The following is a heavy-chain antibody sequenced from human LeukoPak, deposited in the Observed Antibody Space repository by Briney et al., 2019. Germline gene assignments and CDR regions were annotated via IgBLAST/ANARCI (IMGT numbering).Heavy chain of an antibody. D-gene: IGHD6-19*01. V-gene: IGHV3-30*02. CDR1: GFTFSSYG. CDR2: IRYDGSNK. Sequence: PGGSLRLSCAASGFTFSSYGIHWVRQAPGKGLEWVAFIRYDGSNKYYADSVKGRFTISRDNSKNTLYLQMNSLRAEDTAVYYCAKAPPHSSGWYVLDYWGQGTLVTVSS. CDR3: AKAPPHSSGWYVLDY. J-gene: IGHJ4*02.